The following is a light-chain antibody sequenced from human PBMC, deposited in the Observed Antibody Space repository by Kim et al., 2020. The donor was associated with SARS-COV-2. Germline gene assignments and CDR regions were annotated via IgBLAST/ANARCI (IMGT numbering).Light chain of an antibody. J-gene: IGKJ1*01. CDR3: QQYGNSPWT. CDR1: QSVINNS. CDR2: DAS. Sequence: PGDRAPLSCRASQSVINNSLAWYPQKPGQAPRLLMYDASTRATDIPDSFSGGGSGADFTLTISRLEPEDFAVYYCQQYGNSPWTFGQGTKVDIK. V-gene: IGKV3-20*01.